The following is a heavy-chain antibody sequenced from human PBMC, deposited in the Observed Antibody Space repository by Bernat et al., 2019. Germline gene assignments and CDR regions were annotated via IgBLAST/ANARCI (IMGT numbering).Heavy chain of an antibody. Sequence: QVQLHESGPGLVAPSGTLSLTCAVSVGSIGSTNWWNWVRQPPGKGLEWIGEIDHRGGNSYNPSLRSRVTISVDKSKNQFCLQLSSVTAADTAVYYCAANYFGSGSFPYWGQGTLVTVSS. D-gene: IGHD3-10*01. CDR3: AANYFGSGSFPY. J-gene: IGHJ4*02. CDR2: IDHRGGN. V-gene: IGHV4-4*02. CDR1: VGSIGSTNW.